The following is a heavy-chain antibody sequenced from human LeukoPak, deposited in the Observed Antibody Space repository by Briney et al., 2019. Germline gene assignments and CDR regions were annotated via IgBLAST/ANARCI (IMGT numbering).Heavy chain of an antibody. CDR1: GFTFSSYA. CDR2: ISGSGGST. J-gene: IGHJ4*02. D-gene: IGHD2-21*01. CDR3: AKFFPTHTVVANCYFDY. Sequence: GGSLRLSCAASGFTFSSYAMSWVRQAPGKGLEGVSAISGSGGSTYYADSVKGRFTISRDNSKNTLYLQMNSLRLGAAAADDTAKFFPTHTVVANCYFDYWGQGTLVTVSS. V-gene: IGHV3-23*01.